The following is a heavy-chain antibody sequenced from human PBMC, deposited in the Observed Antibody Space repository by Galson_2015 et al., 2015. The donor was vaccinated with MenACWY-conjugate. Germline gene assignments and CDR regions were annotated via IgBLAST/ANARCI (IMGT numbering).Heavy chain of an antibody. CDR2: IYSGGST. CDR1: GFTVSSSY. CDR3: ARDYSNFGMDV. J-gene: IGHJ6*02. Sequence: SLRLSCAASGFTVSSSYMSWVLQAPGKGLEWVSVIYSGGSTYYADSVKGRFTISRDSSKNTLYLQMNSLRAEDTAVYYCARDYSNFGMDVWGQGTTVTVS. V-gene: IGHV3-53*01. D-gene: IGHD4-11*01.